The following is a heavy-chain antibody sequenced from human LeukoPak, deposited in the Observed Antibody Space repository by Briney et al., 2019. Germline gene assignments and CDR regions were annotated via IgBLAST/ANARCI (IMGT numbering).Heavy chain of an antibody. Sequence: GGSLRLSCAASGFTFSSYGMHWVRQAPGKGLEWVAVISYDGSNKYYADSVKGRFTISRDNSKNTLYLQTNSLRAEDTAVYYCAKRTDLAYYYYYGTDVWGQGTTVTVSS. CDR3: AKRTDLAYYYYYGTDV. CDR1: GFTFSSYG. J-gene: IGHJ6*02. CDR2: ISYDGSNK. V-gene: IGHV3-30*18. D-gene: IGHD1-1*01.